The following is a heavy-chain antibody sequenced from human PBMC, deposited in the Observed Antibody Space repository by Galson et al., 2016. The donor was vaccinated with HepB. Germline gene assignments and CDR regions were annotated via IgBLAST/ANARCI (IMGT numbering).Heavy chain of an antibody. J-gene: IGHJ4*02. CDR3: AGGWGFCSSTTCYGGAFDY. D-gene: IGHD2-2*01. CDR2: FYTNGRT. CDR1: GGSISSGSYY. Sequence: TLSPTCNVSGGSISSGSYYWNWIRQPAGKGLEWIGRFYTNGRTNYNPSLGSRVTISVDTSKSQFSLKLNSVTAADTAIYYCAGGWGFCSSTTCYGGAFDYWGLGTLVTVSS. V-gene: IGHV4-61*02.